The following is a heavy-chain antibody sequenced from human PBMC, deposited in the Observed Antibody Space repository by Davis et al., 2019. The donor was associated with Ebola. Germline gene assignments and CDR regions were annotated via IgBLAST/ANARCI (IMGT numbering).Heavy chain of an antibody. D-gene: IGHD5-18*01. V-gene: IGHV4-39*01. CDR2: MFYSGST. J-gene: IGHJ5*02. CDR3: ARPGYRNWFDP. CDR1: GGSISSSSSY. Sequence: MPSETLSLTCTVSGGSISSSSSYWGWIRQPPGKGLEWIGNMFYSGSTYYNPSLKSRVTISVDTSKNQFSLKLSSVTAADTAVYYCARPGYRNWFDPWGQGTLVTVSS.